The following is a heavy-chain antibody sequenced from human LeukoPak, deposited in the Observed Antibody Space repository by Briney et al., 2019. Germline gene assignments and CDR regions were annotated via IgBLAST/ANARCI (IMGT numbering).Heavy chain of an antibody. CDR1: GYSFTTYD. CDR3: AKNYDFLTGYAN. J-gene: IGHJ4*02. Sequence: ASVKVSCKASGYSFTTYDINWVRQATGQGLEWMGWVNPNSGNTRYAQKFQDRVTMTRNTSISTAYMELSSLRSEDTAVYYCAKNYDFLTGYANWGQGTLVTVSS. CDR2: VNPNSGNT. D-gene: IGHD3-9*01. V-gene: IGHV1-8*01.